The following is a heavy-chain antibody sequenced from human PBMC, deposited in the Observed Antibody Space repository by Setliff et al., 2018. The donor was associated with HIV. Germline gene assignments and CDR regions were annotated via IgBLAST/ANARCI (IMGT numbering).Heavy chain of an antibody. Sequence: GGSLRLSCAASGFTVSSSYMSWVRQAPGKGLESVANVKQDGTETLYVDSVKGRFTISRDNANNLVYLQMNSLRVEDTAVYFCARWGSGSYERVFDYWGQGMLVTVSS. CDR3: ARWGSGSYERVFDY. V-gene: IGHV3-7*01. J-gene: IGHJ4*02. CDR2: VKQDGTET. CDR1: GFTVSSSY. D-gene: IGHD1-26*01.